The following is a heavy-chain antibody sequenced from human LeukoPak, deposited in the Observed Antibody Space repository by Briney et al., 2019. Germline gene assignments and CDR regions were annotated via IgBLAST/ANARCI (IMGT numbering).Heavy chain of an antibody. CDR2: IYYSGST. CDR1: GGSISSYY. J-gene: IGHJ3*02. V-gene: IGHV4-59*01. D-gene: IGHD3-9*01. CDR3: ARDPSYYDILTGYYPHGAFNI. Sequence: SETLSLTCTVSGGSISSYYWSWIRQPPGKGLEWIGYIYYSGSTNYNPSLKSRVTISVDTSKNQFSLKLSSVTAADTAVYYCARDPSYYDILTGYYPHGAFNIWGQGTMVTVSS.